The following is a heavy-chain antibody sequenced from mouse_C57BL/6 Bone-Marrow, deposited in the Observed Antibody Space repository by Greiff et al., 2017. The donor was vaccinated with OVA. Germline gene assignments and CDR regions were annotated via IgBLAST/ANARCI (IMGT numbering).Heavy chain of an antibody. J-gene: IGHJ1*03. V-gene: IGHV1-26*01. CDR2: INPNNGGT. CDR3: ERERITTVVDWYFDV. CDR1: GYTFTDYY. D-gene: IGHD1-1*01. Sequence: EVQLQQSGPELVKPGASVKISCKASGYTFTDYYMNWVKQSHGKSLAWIGDINPNNGGTRYNQKFKGKATLTVDKSSSPAYMELRSLTSEDSAVYYCERERITTVVDWYFDVWGTGTTVTVSS.